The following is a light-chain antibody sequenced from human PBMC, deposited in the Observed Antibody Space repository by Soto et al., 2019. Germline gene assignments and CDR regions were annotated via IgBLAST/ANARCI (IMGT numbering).Light chain of an antibody. CDR3: QQYGMT. CDR1: QSVSSSY. J-gene: IGKJ1*01. V-gene: IGKV3-20*01. CDR2: GAS. Sequence: EIVLTQSPGTLSLSPGERATLSCRASQSVSSSYLAWYQQKPGQAPRLLIYGASSRATDIPDRFSGSGSGTDFTLTISRLEPEDFALYYCQQYGMTFGQGTKVEIK.